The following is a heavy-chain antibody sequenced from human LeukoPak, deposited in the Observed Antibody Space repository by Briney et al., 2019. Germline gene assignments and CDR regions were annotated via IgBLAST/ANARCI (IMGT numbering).Heavy chain of an antibody. J-gene: IGHJ5*02. Sequence: SETLSLTCTVSGGSISSYYWSWVRQPAGKGLDWIGGIYTSGSTNYNPSLKSRVTMSGDTSKNQFSLKLSSVTAADTAVYYCARMISSGSYLAWFDPWGQGTLVTVSS. D-gene: IGHD1-26*01. CDR3: ARMISSGSYLAWFDP. V-gene: IGHV4-4*07. CDR2: IYTSGST. CDR1: GGSISSYY.